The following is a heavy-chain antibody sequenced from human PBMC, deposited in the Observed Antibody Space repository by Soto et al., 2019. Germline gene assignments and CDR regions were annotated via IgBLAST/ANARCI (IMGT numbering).Heavy chain of an antibody. CDR1: GGSISGSYYY. CDR2: VFYTGFT. J-gene: IGHJ4*02. CDR3: ATSQKGYNWNYFDH. V-gene: IGHV4-39*01. D-gene: IGHD1-20*01. Sequence: SETLSLTCAVSGGSISGSYYYWVWLRLSPGTGPEWSGSVFYTGFTSYNTYIESRVSVSVDTSKNQFSLKVIGVSAADTAVYYCATSQKGYNWNYFDHWGQGALVTVSS.